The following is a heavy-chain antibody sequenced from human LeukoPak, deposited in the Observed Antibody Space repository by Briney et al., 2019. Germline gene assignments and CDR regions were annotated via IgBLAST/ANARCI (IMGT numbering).Heavy chain of an antibody. CDR2: ISSNGGST. CDR3: ARALYSSSWQYYFDY. CDR1: GFTFSSYA. J-gene: IGHJ4*02. V-gene: IGHV3-64*01. D-gene: IGHD6-13*01. Sequence: GGSLRLSCAASGFTFSSYAMHWVRQAPGKGLEYVSAISSNGGSTYYANSVKGRFTISRDNSKNTLYLQIGSLRAEDMAVYYCARALYSSSWQYYFDYWGQGTLVTVSS.